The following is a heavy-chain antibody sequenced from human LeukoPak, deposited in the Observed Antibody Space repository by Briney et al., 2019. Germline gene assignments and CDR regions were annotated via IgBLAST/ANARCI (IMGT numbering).Heavy chain of an antibody. D-gene: IGHD2-21*02. CDR3: AKDLAPGGDDYFDY. CDR2: ISGSGGST. Sequence: GGSLRLSCAASGFTFSTYAMGWVRQAPGKGLEWVSAISGSGGSTYYADSVKGRFTISRDNSKNTLYLQMNSLRAEDTAVYYCAKDLAPGGDDYFDYWGQGTLVTVSS. J-gene: IGHJ4*02. V-gene: IGHV3-23*01. CDR1: GFTFSTYA.